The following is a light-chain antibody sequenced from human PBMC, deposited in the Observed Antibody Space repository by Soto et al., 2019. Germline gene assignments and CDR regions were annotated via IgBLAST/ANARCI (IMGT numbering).Light chain of an antibody. CDR1: QSVSSY. CDR3: QQRSNWPPA. V-gene: IGKV3-11*01. CDR2: DAS. Sequence: EIVLTQSPATLSLSPGERATLSCRASQSVSSYLAWYQQKPGQAPRLLIYDASNRATGIPARFSGSGSGTDFTLTISSLETEDFAVYYCQQRSNWPPAFGLGTKVDIK. J-gene: IGKJ1*01.